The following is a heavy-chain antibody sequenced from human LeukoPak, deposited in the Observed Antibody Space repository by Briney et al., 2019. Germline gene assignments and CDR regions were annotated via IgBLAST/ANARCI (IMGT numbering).Heavy chain of an antibody. CDR2: ISAYNVNT. Sequence: ASVNVSCTSSGYTFTGYYMHWVRHPPGPGLERMGWISAYNVNTNSAQKFQGRVTMTTDTSTSTAYMELRSLRSDDPAVYYCARDLLQYFDWLTMAGYWGEGNLGSVSS. CDR1: GYTFTGYY. V-gene: IGHV1-18*01. D-gene: IGHD3-9*01. CDR3: ARDLLQYFDWLTMAGY. J-gene: IGHJ4*02.